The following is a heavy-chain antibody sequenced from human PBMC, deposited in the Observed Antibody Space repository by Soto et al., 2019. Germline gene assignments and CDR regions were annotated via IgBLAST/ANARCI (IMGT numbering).Heavy chain of an antibody. Sequence: PSETLSLTCTVSSDSISGYYWSWIRQPPGEGLEWIGYIYYRGSTNYNPSLKSRVTISLDMSKNQFSLKLRSVTAADTAVYYCARDLDYYDSSGYYVYLFDYWGQGTLVTVSS. V-gene: IGHV4-59*01. CDR3: ARDLDYYDSSGYYVYLFDY. CDR1: SDSISGYY. CDR2: IYYRGST. J-gene: IGHJ4*02. D-gene: IGHD3-22*01.